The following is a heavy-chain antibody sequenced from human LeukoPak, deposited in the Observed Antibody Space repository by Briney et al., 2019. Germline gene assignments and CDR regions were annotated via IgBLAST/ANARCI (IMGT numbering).Heavy chain of an antibody. CDR3: ARLWYGSGSYYMAY. CDR1: GYTFTRYY. V-gene: IGHV1-46*01. J-gene: IGHJ4*02. CDR2: VYTSGGGT. Sequence: ASVKVSCKASGYTFTRYYIHWVRQAPGQGLEWMGVVYTSGGGTMYAQKFQGRVTMTRDTSTSTAYMELSSLRSEDTAVYYCARLWYGSGSYYMAYWGQGTLVTVSS. D-gene: IGHD3-10*01.